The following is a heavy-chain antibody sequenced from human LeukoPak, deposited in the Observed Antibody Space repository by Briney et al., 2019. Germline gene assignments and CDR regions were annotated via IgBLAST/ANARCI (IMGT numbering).Heavy chain of an antibody. CDR2: VYYSGTT. J-gene: IGHJ4*02. Sequence: PSETLSLTCTVSRGSISSSHYYWGWIRQPPGKGLEWIGSVYYSGTTYSNPSLKSRVTISIDTSKTHFSLRLTSVTAADTAVYYCATLPTFDYWGQGTLVTVSS. CDR1: RGSISSSHYY. V-gene: IGHV4-39*07. CDR3: ATLPTFDY.